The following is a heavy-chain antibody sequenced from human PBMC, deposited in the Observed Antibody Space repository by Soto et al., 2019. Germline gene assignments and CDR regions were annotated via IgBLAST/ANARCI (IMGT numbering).Heavy chain of an antibody. D-gene: IGHD2-15*01. CDR1: GGSTNSYY. CDR3: ARQVAVHYYYYYYMDV. V-gene: IGHV4-59*08. J-gene: IGHJ6*03. CDR2: IYYSGSI. Sequence: SETLSLTCTVSGGSTNSYYWSWIRQPPGKGLEWIGYIYYSGSINYNPSLKSRVTISVDTSNNQFSLKLSSVTAADTAVYYCARQVAVHYYYYYYMDVWGKGTTVTVSS.